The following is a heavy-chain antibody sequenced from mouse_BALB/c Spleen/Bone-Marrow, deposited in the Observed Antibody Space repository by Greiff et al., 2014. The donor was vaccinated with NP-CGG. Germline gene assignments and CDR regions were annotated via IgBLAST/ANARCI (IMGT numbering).Heavy chain of an antibody. CDR2: IDPASGNT. Sequence: EVQLVESGADLVKPGASVKLSSTTSGFSIKDTFMHWVKQRPEQGLEWIGRIDPASGNTKYDPKFQGKATITADTSSNKVSLQLSGLTSEDTAVYYCAHDAPFTYWGQGTLVTVSA. D-gene: IGHD2-3*01. V-gene: IGHV14-3*02. CDR3: AHDAPFTY. CDR1: GFSIKDTF. J-gene: IGHJ3*01.